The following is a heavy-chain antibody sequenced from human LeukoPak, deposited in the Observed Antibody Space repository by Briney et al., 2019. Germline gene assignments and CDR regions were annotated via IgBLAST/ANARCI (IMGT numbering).Heavy chain of an antibody. CDR1: GFTFNNYG. D-gene: IGHD2-8*01. CDR2: IPYDGSNK. V-gene: IGHV3-30*12. CDR3: ARDWVF. J-gene: IGHJ1*01. Sequence: GGSLRLSCAASGFTFNNYGMHWIRQAPGKGLEWVAFIPYDGSNKYYSDSVKGRFTISKDNSKTTLYLQMNSLRDEDTAVYYCARDWVFWGQGTLVIVSS.